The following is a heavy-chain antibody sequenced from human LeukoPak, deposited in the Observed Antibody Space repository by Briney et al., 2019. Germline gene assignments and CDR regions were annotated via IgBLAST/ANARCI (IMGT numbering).Heavy chain of an antibody. CDR1: GFTFSNSW. V-gene: IGHV3-7*05. Sequence: GGSLRLSCAASGFTFSNSWMTWLRQASGKGLEWVAHIKEDGTDKYYVDSVTGRFTISRDNTINSLYLQMSSLRAEDTAVYYCATWSDAWEFDSWGQGTLVSVSS. J-gene: IGHJ4*02. CDR2: IKEDGTDK. D-gene: IGHD1-26*01. CDR3: ATWSDAWEFDS.